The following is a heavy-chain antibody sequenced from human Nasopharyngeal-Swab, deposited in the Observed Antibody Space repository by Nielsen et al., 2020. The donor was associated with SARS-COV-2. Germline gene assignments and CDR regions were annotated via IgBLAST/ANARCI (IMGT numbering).Heavy chain of an antibody. J-gene: IGHJ6*02. CDR2: IYHSGST. CDR1: GSSISSGYY. CDR3: ARDLAYYYDSSGYYWAGYYYGMDV. D-gene: IGHD3-22*01. V-gene: IGHV4-38-2*02. Sequence: GSLRLSCTVSGSSISSGYYWGWIRQPPGKGLEWIGSIYHSGSTYYNPSLKSRVTISVDTSKNQFSLKLSSVTAADTAVYYCARDLAYYYDSSGYYWAGYYYGMDVWGQGTTVTVSS.